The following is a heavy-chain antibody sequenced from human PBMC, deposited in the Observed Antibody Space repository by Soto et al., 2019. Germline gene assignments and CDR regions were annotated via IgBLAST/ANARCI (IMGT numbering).Heavy chain of an antibody. CDR1: GGSVTSHY. CDR2: TDISGNT. Sequence: QVQLQESGPGLVNPSETLSPPSSVSGGSVTSHYWSGVGRPAGKGLAWIGRTDISGNTKYNPSFKSRVTMSVDTSKNKVSLRLSSVTAADTAVYYCARELKPYNSGWYFTLSWGQGTLVTVSS. J-gene: IGHJ5*02. V-gene: IGHV4-4*07. CDR3: ARELKPYNSGWYFTLS. D-gene: IGHD6-19*01.